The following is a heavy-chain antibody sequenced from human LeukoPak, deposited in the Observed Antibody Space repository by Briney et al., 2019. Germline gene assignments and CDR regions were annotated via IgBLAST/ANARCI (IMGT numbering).Heavy chain of an antibody. D-gene: IGHD6-19*01. V-gene: IGHV3-21*01. CDR1: GFTFSSYS. Sequence: GGSLRLSCATSGFTFSSYSMNWVRQAPGKGLEWVSFIRSSSSYIYYADSVKGRFTISRDNAKNSLYLQMNSLRAEDTAVYYCARPGIAVAGEFFDYWGQGTLVTVSS. CDR3: ARPGIAVAGEFFDY. J-gene: IGHJ4*02. CDR2: IRSSSSYI.